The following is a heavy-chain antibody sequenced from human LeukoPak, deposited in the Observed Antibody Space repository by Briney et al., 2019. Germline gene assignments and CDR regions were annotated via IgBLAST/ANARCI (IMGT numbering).Heavy chain of an antibody. CDR3: AKDRLLRYFDWLSMFDY. D-gene: IGHD3-9*01. J-gene: IGHJ4*02. CDR1: GFTFSSYG. Sequence: GGPLRLSCAASGFTFSSYGMHWVRQAPGKGLEWVAFIRYDGSNKYYADSVKGRFTISRDNSKNTLYLQMTSLRAEDTAVYYCAKDRLLRYFDWLSMFDYWGQGTLVTVSS. V-gene: IGHV3-30*02. CDR2: IRYDGSNK.